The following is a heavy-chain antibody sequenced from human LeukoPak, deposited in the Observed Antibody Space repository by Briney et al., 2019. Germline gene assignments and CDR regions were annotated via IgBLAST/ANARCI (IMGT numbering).Heavy chain of an antibody. CDR2: IYISGST. CDR1: GGSISSYY. V-gene: IGHV4-4*07. Sequence: SETLSLTCTVSGGSISSYYWSWIRQPAGKGLEWIGRIYISGSTNYNPSLKSRVTMSVDTSKNQFSLKLSSVTAADTAVYYCARDHRTIFGVVIHYYFDYWGQGTLVTVSS. J-gene: IGHJ4*02. D-gene: IGHD3-3*01. CDR3: ARDHRTIFGVVIHYYFDY.